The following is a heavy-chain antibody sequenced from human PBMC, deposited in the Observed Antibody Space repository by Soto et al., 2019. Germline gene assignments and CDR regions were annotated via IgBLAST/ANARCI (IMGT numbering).Heavy chain of an antibody. CDR1: GFTFSDYY. J-gene: IGHJ5*02. D-gene: IGHD3-22*01. CDR2: ISSSGSTT. CDR3: ARAPYYYDSGGYQGS. V-gene: IGHV3-11*01. Sequence: GSLRLSCAASGFTFSDYYMSWIRQAPGKGLEWVSYISSSGSTTHYADSVKGRFTISRDNAKKSLYLQMNSLRAEDTAVYYCARAPYYYDSGGYQGSWGQGTLVTVSS.